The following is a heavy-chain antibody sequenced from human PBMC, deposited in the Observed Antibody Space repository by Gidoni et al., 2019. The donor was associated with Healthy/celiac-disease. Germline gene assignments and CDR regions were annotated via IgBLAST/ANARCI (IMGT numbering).Heavy chain of an antibody. Sequence: QVQLQESGPGLVKPSQTLSLTCTVSGGSIRSGGYYWSWIRQHPGKGLEWIGYIYYSGSTYYNPSLKSRVTISVDTSKNQFSLKLSSVTAADTAVYYCARGSKDFWSGYVAFDIWGQGTMVTVSS. D-gene: IGHD3-3*01. CDR3: ARGSKDFWSGYVAFDI. V-gene: IGHV4-31*03. CDR2: IYYSGST. CDR1: GGSIRSGGYY. J-gene: IGHJ3*02.